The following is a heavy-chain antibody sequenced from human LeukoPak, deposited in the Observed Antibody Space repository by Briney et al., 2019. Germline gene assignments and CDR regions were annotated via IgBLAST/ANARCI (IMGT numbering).Heavy chain of an antibody. CDR2: ISNNGGYT. V-gene: IGHV3-23*01. J-gene: IGHJ4*02. D-gene: IGHD2-15*01. Sequence: GGSLRLSCAASGFTFSSSAMSWVRQAPGKGLEWVSAISNNGGYTYYADSVQGRFTISRDNSKSTLCLQVNSLRAEDTAVYYCAKQLGYCSDGSCYFPYWGQGTLVTVSS. CDR3: AKQLGYCSDGSCYFPY. CDR1: GFTFSSSA.